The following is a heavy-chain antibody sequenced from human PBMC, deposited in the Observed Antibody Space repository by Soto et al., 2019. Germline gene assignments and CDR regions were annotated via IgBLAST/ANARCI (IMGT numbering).Heavy chain of an antibody. CDR2: INSGSDTI. CDR1: GFSFSTFE. Sequence: GGSLRLSCAASGFSFSTFEMNWVRQAPGKGLEWVAYINSGSDTIHYADSVRGRFTVSRDNAKKSLFLQMNSLRVEDTALYYCARDRAAGGYWGQGTLVTVSS. J-gene: IGHJ4*02. V-gene: IGHV3-48*03. CDR3: ARDRAAGGY. D-gene: IGHD6-13*01.